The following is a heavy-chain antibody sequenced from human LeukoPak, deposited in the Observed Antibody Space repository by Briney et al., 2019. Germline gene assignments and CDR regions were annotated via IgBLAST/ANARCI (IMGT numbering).Heavy chain of an antibody. V-gene: IGHV1-2*02. CDR2: INPNIGGT. CDR1: GYTFTDYY. D-gene: IGHD3-3*01. J-gene: IGHJ4*02. Sequence: GASVKVSCKASGYTFTDYYMHWVRQAPGHGLEWMGWINPNIGGTNYAQKFQGRGTITRDTSITTAYMELNRLRSNDTAVYYCTRNLSILERLFASWGQGTLVPVSS. CDR3: TRNLSILERLFAS.